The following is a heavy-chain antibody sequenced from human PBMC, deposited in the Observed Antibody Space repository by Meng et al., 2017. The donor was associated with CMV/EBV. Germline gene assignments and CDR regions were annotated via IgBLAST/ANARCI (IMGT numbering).Heavy chain of an antibody. Sequence: ASVKVSCKASGYTFTGYYMHWVRQAPGQGLEWMGWINSNSGGTNYAQKFQGRVTMTRDTSISTAYMELSRLRSDDTAVYYCARALKRGIVGAAFDYWGQGTLVTVSS. V-gene: IGHV1-2*02. J-gene: IGHJ4*02. CDR3: ARALKRGIVGAAFDY. CDR1: GYTFTGYY. CDR2: INSNSGGT. D-gene: IGHD1-26*01.